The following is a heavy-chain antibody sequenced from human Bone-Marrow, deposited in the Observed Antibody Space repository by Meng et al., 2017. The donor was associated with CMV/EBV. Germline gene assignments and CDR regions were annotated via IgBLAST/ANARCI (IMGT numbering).Heavy chain of an antibody. D-gene: IGHD2-2*01. Sequence: SQTLSLTCAVYGGSFSGYYWSWIRQPPGKGLEWIGEINHSGSTNYNPSPKSRVTISVDTSKNQFSLKLSSVTAADKAVYYCARRGASIVVVPAARQRGYYYGMDVWGQGTTVTVSS. J-gene: IGHJ6*02. V-gene: IGHV4-34*01. CDR3: ARRGASIVVVPAARQRGYYYGMDV. CDR2: INHSGST. CDR1: GGSFSGYY.